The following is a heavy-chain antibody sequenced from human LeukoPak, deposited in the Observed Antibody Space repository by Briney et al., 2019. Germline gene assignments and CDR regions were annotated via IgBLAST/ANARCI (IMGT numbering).Heavy chain of an antibody. V-gene: IGHV3-21*01. CDR3: ATEDGDLGYGDPPSSPKTPY. CDR1: GFTFSSYS. J-gene: IGHJ4*02. D-gene: IGHD4-17*01. Sequence: GGSLRLSCAASGFTFSSYSMNWVRQAPGKGLEWVSSISSSSSYIYYADSVKGRFTISRDNAKNSLYLQMNSLRAEDTAVYYCATEDGDLGYGDPPSSPKTPYWGQGTLVTVSS. CDR2: ISSSSSYI.